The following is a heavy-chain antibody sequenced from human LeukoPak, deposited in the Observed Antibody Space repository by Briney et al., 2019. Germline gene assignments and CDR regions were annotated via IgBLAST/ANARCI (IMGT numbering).Heavy chain of an antibody. J-gene: IGHJ4*02. Sequence: PGGSLRLSCAASGFTFSSYAMNWVRQAPGKGLEWVSAISGSGGSTYYADSVEGRFTISRDNSKNTLYLQMNSLRAEDTAVYYCAPRGSSYYFDYWGQGTLVTVSS. CDR1: GFTFSSYA. V-gene: IGHV3-23*01. CDR2: ISGSGGST. CDR3: APRGSSYYFDY. D-gene: IGHD1-26*01.